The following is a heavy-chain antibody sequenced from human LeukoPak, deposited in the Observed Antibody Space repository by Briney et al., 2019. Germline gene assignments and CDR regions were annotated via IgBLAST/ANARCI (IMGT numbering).Heavy chain of an antibody. J-gene: IGHJ6*03. CDR1: GGSISSGSYY. V-gene: IGHV4-61*02. Sequence: PSQTLSLTCTVSGGSISSGSYYWSWIRQPAGKGLEWIGRIYTSGSTNYNPSLKSRVIISVDTSKNQFSLKLSSVTAADTAMYYCARLSGYSSGWYLPYYYYYYMDVWGKGTTVTISS. D-gene: IGHD6-19*01. CDR2: IYTSGST. CDR3: ARLSGYSSGWYLPYYYYYYMDV.